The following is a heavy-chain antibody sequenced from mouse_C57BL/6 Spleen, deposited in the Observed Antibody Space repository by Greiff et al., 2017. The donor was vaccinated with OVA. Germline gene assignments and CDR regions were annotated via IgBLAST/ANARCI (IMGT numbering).Heavy chain of an antibody. J-gene: IGHJ4*01. CDR2: ISSGSSTI. D-gene: IGHD1-1*01. V-gene: IGHV5-17*01. CDR3: ARRELRGAMDY. CDR1: GSTFSDYG. Sequence: EVKVVGSGGGLLKPGGSLKLSCAASGSTFSDYGMHWVRQAPEKGLEWFAYISSGSSTIYYADTVKGRFTISRNNANNTLFLQMTSLRSEDTAMYYCARRELRGAMDYWGQGTSVTVSS.